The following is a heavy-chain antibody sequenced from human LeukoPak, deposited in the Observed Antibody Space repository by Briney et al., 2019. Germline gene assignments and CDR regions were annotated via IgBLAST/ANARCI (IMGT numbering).Heavy chain of an antibody. D-gene: IGHD3-10*01. CDR3: ARRRRSSSLWFGELHPGIWFDP. J-gene: IGHJ5*02. CDR1: GGSISSSNW. V-gene: IGHV4-4*02. CDR2: IYHSGST. Sequence: PSETLSLTCAVSGGSISSSNWWSWVRQPPGKGLEWIGEIYHSGSTNYNPSLKSRVTISVDTSKNQFSLKLSSVTAADTAVYYCARRRRSSSLWFGELHPGIWFDPWGQGTLVTVSS.